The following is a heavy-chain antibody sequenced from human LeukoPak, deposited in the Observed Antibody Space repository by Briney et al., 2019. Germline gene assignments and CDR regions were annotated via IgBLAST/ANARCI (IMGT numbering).Heavy chain of an antibody. Sequence: GGSLRLSCAGSGFTFSSYWMHWVRQAPGKGLEWVANIRQDGSEKYYVDSVKGRFTISRDNAKNALYLQMNSLRAENTAVYYCARRYFEYWGQGTLVTVSS. CDR3: ARRYFEY. CDR1: GFTFSSYW. CDR2: IRQDGSEK. V-gene: IGHV3-7*03. J-gene: IGHJ4*02.